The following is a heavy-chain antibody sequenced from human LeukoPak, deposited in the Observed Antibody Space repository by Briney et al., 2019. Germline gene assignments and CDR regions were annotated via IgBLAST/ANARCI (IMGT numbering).Heavy chain of an antibody. CDR3: AREAGETIPVGMNAFDI. CDR2: INPSGGST. J-gene: IGHJ3*02. D-gene: IGHD1-26*01. Sequence: ASVKVSCKAPGYTFTSYYMHWVRQAPGQGLEWMGIINPSGGSTSYAQKFQGRVTMTRDMSTSTVYMELSSLRSEDTAVYYCAREAGETIPVGMNAFDIWGQGTMVTVSS. V-gene: IGHV1-46*01. CDR1: GYTFTSYY.